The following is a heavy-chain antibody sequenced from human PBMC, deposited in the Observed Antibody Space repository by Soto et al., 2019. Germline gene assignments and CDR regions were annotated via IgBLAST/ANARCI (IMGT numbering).Heavy chain of an antibody. CDR2: IWYDGSNK. Sequence: GGSLRLSCAASGFTVSSYGMHWVRQAPGKGLEWVAVIWYDGSNKYYADAVKGRFTISRDNAKNTLYLQMNSLRAEYTAVYYCARAGPHCSGGSCYYFDYWGQGTLVTVSS. CDR3: ARAGPHCSGGSCYYFDY. V-gene: IGHV3-33*01. D-gene: IGHD2-15*01. CDR1: GFTVSSYG. J-gene: IGHJ4*02.